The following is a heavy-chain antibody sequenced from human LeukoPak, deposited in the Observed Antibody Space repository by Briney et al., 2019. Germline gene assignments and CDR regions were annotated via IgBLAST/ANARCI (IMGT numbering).Heavy chain of an antibody. J-gene: IGHJ6*03. CDR2: INWNGGST. D-gene: IGHD3-16*01. V-gene: IGHV3-20*04. Sequence: GGSLRLSCAASGFTFDEYGMSWVRQAPGEGLEWVSGINWNGGSTGYAHSVKGRFTISRDNAKNSLYLQMNSLRAEDTALYYCARGSLIDFYYYYMDVWGKGTTVTVSS. CDR3: ARGSLIDFYYYYMDV. CDR1: GFTFDEYG.